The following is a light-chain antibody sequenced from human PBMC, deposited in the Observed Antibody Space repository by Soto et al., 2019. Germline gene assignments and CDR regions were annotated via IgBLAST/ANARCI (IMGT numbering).Light chain of an antibody. J-gene: IGKJ4*01. V-gene: IGKV3-15*01. CDR2: GAS. CDR1: QSVSSN. Sequence: EIVMTQSPATLSVSPGERATLSCRASQSVSSNLAWYQQKLGQDPRLLIYGASARATGITARFSGSGSETEFTLTISSLQSEDFAVYYCQQYQSWPLTFGGGTKVEIK. CDR3: QQYQSWPLT.